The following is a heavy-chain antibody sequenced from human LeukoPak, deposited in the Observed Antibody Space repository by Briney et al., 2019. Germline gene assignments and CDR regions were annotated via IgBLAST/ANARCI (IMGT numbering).Heavy chain of an antibody. CDR3: ARRPPYYGSGTSNWFDP. D-gene: IGHD3-10*01. CDR2: INPSNGVT. J-gene: IGHJ5*02. Sequence: ASVKVSCKASGYAFLGYYIHWVRRAPGQGLEWMGWINPSNGVTKYAQEFQGRVTLTRDTSTSTAYMGLTSLTSDDTAVYYCARRPPYYGSGTSNWFDPWGQGTLVTVSS. CDR1: GYAFLGYY. V-gene: IGHV1-2*02.